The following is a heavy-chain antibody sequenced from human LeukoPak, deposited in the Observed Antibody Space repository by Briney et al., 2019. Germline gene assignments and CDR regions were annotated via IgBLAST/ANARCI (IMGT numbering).Heavy chain of an antibody. D-gene: IGHD3-10*01. CDR1: GDSVSSNSAA. J-gene: IGHJ4*02. CDR3: ARNLEADGSGSYTFDY. CDR2: TYYRSKWYN. Sequence: SQTLSLTCAISGDSVSSNSAAWNWIRQSRSRGLEWLGRTYYRSKWYNDYAVSVKSRITNNPDTSKNQFSLQLNSVTPEDTAVYYCARNLEADGSGSYTFDYWGQGTLVTVSS. V-gene: IGHV6-1*01.